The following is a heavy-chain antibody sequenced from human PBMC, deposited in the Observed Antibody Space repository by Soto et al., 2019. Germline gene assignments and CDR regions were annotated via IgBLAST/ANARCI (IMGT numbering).Heavy chain of an antibody. J-gene: IGHJ2*01. CDR2: ISGSGGST. Sequence: EVQLLESGGGLVQPGGSLRLSCAASGITFSTYAMSWVRQAPGKGLEWVSAISGSGGSTYYADSVKGRFTISRDDSKNTAFLQMNTLETEDTAVYYCTCLPRVDGGTGGRYLDLWGRGTLVTVSS. CDR1: GITFSTYA. CDR3: TCLPRVDGGTGGRYLDL. V-gene: IGHV3-23*01. D-gene: IGHD1-26*01.